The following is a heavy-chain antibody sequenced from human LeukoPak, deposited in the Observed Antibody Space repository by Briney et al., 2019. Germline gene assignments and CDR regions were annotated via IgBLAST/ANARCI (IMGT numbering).Heavy chain of an antibody. CDR1: GFTFSSYA. CDR3: VKGSSSITMIVVVPAAFDY. CDR2: ISGSGGST. V-gene: IGHV3-23*01. D-gene: IGHD3-22*01. Sequence: GGSLRLSCAASGFTFSSYAMSWVRQAPGKGLEWVSAISGSGGSTYYADSVKGRFTISRDNSKNTLYLQMNSLRAEDTAVYYCVKGSSSITMIVVVPAAFDYWGQGTLVTASS. J-gene: IGHJ4*02.